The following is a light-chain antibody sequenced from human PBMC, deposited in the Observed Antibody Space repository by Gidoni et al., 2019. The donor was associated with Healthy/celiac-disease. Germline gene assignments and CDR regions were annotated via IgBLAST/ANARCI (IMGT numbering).Light chain of an antibody. CDR2: KVS. CDR3: MQGTHWPPT. CDR1: RSLVHSNGSNF. V-gene: IGKV2-30*02. Sequence: VGMTPSPLSLHVTLGQPASNPSRSIRSLVHSNGSNFLNWFQQTPGPSPRRLLYKVSNWVSGVPDRFSGSGSGTDFTLNISRVEAEDVGVYYCMQGTHWPPTFGGGTKVEIK. J-gene: IGKJ4*01.